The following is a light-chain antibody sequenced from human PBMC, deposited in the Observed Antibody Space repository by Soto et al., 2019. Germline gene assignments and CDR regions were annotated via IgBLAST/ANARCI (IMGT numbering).Light chain of an antibody. CDR2: DVS. Sequence: QSVLTQPASVSGSPGQSITISCTGTSSDVGAYNHVSWYQHHPGKAPKLMIYDVSNRPSGVSNRFSGSKSGNTASLTISALQAEDEADYYCTSYTTSTTYVFGTGTKDTVL. J-gene: IGLJ1*01. CDR3: TSYTTSTTYV. CDR1: SSDVGAYNH. V-gene: IGLV2-14*03.